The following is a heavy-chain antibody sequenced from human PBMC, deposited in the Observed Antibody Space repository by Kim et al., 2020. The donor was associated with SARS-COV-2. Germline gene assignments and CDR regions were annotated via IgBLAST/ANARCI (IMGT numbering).Heavy chain of an antibody. Sequence: SETLSLTCTVSGGSISSSSYYWGWIRQPPGKGLEWIGSIYYSGSTYYNPSLKSRVTISVDTSKNQFSLKLSSVTAADTAVYYCARQLVYYDILTGLFVGGLGWFDPWGQGTLVTVSS. V-gene: IGHV4-39*01. CDR1: GGSISSSSYY. CDR2: IYYSGST. J-gene: IGHJ5*02. CDR3: ARQLVYYDILTGLFVGGLGWFDP. D-gene: IGHD3-9*01.